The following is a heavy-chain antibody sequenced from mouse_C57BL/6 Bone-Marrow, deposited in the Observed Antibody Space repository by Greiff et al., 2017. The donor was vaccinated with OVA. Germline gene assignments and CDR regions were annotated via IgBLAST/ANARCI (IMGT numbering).Heavy chain of an antibody. CDR1: GYAFTNYW. J-gene: IGHJ3*01. CDR3: ARDWFAY. V-gene: IGHV1-54*01. Sequence: VQLQQSGAELVRPGTSVKVSCKASGYAFTNYWIEWVKQRPGQGLEWIGVINPGSGGTNYNEKFKGKATLTADKSSSTAYMQLSSLTSEDSAVYYCARDWFAYWGQGTLVTVSA. CDR2: INPGSGGT.